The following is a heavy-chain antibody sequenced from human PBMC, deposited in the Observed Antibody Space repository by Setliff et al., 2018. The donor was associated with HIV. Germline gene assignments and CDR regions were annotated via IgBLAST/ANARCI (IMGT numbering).Heavy chain of an antibody. CDR2: IYYSGST. J-gene: IGHJ4*02. CDR3: ARLIHTGLLYFDY. D-gene: IGHD2-8*02. Sequence: PSETLSLTCTVSGGSISSGGYYWSWIRQHPGKGLEWIGYIYYSGSTYYNPSLKSRVTISVDTSKNQFSLNLRSVTAADTALYFCARLIHTGLLYFDYWGLGMLVTVSS. CDR1: GGSISSGGYY. V-gene: IGHV4-31*03.